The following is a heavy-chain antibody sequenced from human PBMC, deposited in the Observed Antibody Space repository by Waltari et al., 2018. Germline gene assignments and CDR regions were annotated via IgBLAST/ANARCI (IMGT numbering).Heavy chain of an antibody. CDR2: INSDGSST. CDR3: ASSGPALGSFHI. V-gene: IGHV3-74*01. D-gene: IGHD3-10*01. J-gene: IGHJ3*02. Sequence: EVQLVESGGGLVQPGGSLRLSCVASGFTFSSHWMHWVRQAPGKGLVWVSRINSDGSSTRSADTVEGRFTISRDNAKNTLYLQMNSLRTEDTAVYYCASSGPALGSFHIWGQGTMVTVS. CDR1: GFTFSSHW.